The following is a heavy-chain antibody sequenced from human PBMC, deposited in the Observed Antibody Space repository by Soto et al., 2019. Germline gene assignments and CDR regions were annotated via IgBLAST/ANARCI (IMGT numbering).Heavy chain of an antibody. V-gene: IGHV3-23*01. J-gene: IGHJ4*02. CDR1: GFTFSIYA. Sequence: GGSLRLSCAASGFTFSIYAMSWVRQSPGKGLEWVSAISGSGGSTYYADSVKGRFTISRDNSKNTLYLQMNSLRAEDTAVYYCAKDLRRWLNFSPFDYWGQGARVTVYS. CDR3: AKDLRRWLNFSPFDY. CDR2: ISGSGGST. D-gene: IGHD5-12*01.